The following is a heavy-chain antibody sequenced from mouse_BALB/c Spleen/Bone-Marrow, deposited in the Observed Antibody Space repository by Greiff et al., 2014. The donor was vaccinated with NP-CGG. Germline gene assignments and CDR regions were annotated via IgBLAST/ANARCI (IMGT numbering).Heavy chain of an antibody. V-gene: IGHV1S41*01. Sequence: DLVKPGASVKLSCKASGYTFTGYWINWIKQRPGQGLEWIGRIAPGSGSSYYNEMFKGKATLTVDTSSSTAYIQLSSLSSEDSAVYFCARGGLHYFDYWGQGTTLTVSS. CDR1: GYTFTGYW. D-gene: IGHD3-3*01. CDR2: IAPGSGSS. J-gene: IGHJ2*01. CDR3: ARGGLHYFDY.